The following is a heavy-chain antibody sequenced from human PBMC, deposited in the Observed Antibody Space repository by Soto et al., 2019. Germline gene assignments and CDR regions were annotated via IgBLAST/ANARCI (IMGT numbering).Heavy chain of an antibody. Sequence: SETLSLTCTVSGGSISSGGYYWSWIRQHPGKGLEWIGYIYYSGNTYYNPSLKSRVTMSVDTSKNQFSLKLSSVTAADTAVYYCARDSSDYYHYYGMDVWGQGTTVT. CDR1: GGSISSGGYY. J-gene: IGHJ6*02. CDR2: IYYSGNT. D-gene: IGHD1-26*01. CDR3: ARDSSDYYHYYGMDV. V-gene: IGHV4-31*03.